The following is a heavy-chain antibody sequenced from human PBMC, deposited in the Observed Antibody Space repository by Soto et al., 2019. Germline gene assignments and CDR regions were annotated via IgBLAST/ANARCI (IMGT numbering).Heavy chain of an antibody. V-gene: IGHV4-34*01. CDR2: INHSGST. CDR1: GGSFSGYY. D-gene: IGHD5-12*01. CDR3: ARGGGWIDAFDI. Sequence: QVQLQQWGAGLLKPSETLSLTCAVYGGSFSGYYWSWIRQPPGKGLEWIGEINHSGSTNYNPSLKSRVTISVDTSKNQFSLKLSSVTAADTAVYYCARGGGWIDAFDIWGHGTMVTVSS. J-gene: IGHJ3*02.